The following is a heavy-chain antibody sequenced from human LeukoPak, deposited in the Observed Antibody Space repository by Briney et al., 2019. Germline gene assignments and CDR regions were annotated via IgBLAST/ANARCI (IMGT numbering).Heavy chain of an antibody. Sequence: GGSLRLSCAASGFSFSNYWMSWVRQVPGKGLEWVANIKQDGSEKYCVDSVKGRFTISRDNAKNSLYLQMNSLRAEDTAIYYCARDRIVGATNFDYWGQGTLVTVSS. CDR3: ARDRIVGATNFDY. CDR2: IKQDGSEK. D-gene: IGHD1-26*01. J-gene: IGHJ4*02. V-gene: IGHV3-7*03. CDR1: GFSFSNYW.